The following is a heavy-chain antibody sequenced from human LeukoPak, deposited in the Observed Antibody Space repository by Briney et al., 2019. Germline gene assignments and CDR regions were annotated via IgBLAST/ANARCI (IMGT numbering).Heavy chain of an antibody. CDR3: AREGSLPSYYYYYMDV. CDR2: IYTSGST. CDR1: GGSISSYY. V-gene: IGHV4-4*07. D-gene: IGHD6-19*01. J-gene: IGHJ6*03. Sequence: SETLSLTCTVSGGSISSYYWSWIRQPAGEGLEWIGRIYTSGSTNYNPSLKSRVTMSVDTSKNQFSLKLSSVTAADTAVYYCAREGSLPSYYYYYMDVWGKGTTVTVSS.